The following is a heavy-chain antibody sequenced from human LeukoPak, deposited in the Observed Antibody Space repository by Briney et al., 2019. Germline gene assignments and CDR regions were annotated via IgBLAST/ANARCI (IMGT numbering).Heavy chain of an antibody. CDR2: IRSKANSYAT. CDR3: TRPTIAVAGNDY. CDR1: GFTFSSYN. J-gene: IGHJ4*02. Sequence: GGSLRLSCAASGFTFSSYNMNWVRQASGKGLEWVGRIRSKANSYATAYAASVKGRFTISRDDSKNTAYLQMNSLKTEDTAVYYCTRPTIAVAGNDYWGQGTLVTVSS. V-gene: IGHV3-73*01. D-gene: IGHD6-13*01.